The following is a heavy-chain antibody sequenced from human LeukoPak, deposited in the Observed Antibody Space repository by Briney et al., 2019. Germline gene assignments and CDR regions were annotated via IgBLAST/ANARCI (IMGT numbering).Heavy chain of an antibody. D-gene: IGHD3-10*01. J-gene: IGHJ6*02. CDR2: MNPNSGNT. CDR1: GYTFTSYD. CDR3: ARVRNYYGSGGFHYYYYYGMDV. Sequence: ASVKVSCKASGYTFTSYDINWVRQATGQGLEWMGWMNPNSGNTGYAQKFQGRVTMTRNTSISTAYMELSSLRSEDTAVYYCARVRNYYGSGGFHYYYYYGMDVWGQGTTVTVSS. V-gene: IGHV1-8*01.